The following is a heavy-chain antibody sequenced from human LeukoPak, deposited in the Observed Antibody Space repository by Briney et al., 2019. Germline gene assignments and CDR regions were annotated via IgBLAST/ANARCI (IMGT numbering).Heavy chain of an antibody. CDR3: ARGTTDYDYVWGSYRLDY. CDR2: TYYSGST. D-gene: IGHD3-16*02. CDR1: GGSISSYY. J-gene: IGHJ4*02. V-gene: IGHV4-59*01. Sequence: SETLSLTCTVSGGSISSYYWSWIRQPPGKGLEWIGYTYYSGSTNYNPSLKSRVTISVDTSKNQFSLKLSSVTAADTAVYYCARGTTDYDYVWGSYRLDYWGQGTLVTVSS.